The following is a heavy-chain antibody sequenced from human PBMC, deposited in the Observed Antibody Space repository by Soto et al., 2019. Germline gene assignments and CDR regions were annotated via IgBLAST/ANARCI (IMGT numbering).Heavy chain of an antibody. D-gene: IGHD3-22*01. J-gene: IGHJ4*02. CDR3: ARGVFYYYGSSGYSPDY. Sequence: QVQLVESGGGVVQPGRSLRLSCEGSGFTSSSYVMHWVRQAPGKGLEWVALVSFDGTKKNYADSVKGRFTISRDNSKNMMYLQMNSLRPEDTAVYYCARGVFYYYGSSGYSPDYWGQGTLVTVSS. CDR2: VSFDGTKK. V-gene: IGHV3-30-3*01. CDR1: GFTSSSYV.